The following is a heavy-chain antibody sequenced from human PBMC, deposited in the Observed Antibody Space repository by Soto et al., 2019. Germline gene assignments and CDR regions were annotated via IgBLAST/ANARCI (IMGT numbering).Heavy chain of an antibody. CDR1: GFTFSSYG. J-gene: IGHJ3*02. Sequence: VQLVESGGGVVQPGRSLRLSCAASGFTFSSYGMHWVRQAPGKGLEWVAVISGSGGSTYYADSVKGRFTISRDNSKNTLYLQMNSLRAEDTAVYYCAKGPVAGDAFDIWGQGTMVTVSS. CDR3: AKGPVAGDAFDI. D-gene: IGHD6-19*01. V-gene: IGHV3-23*04. CDR2: ISGSGGST.